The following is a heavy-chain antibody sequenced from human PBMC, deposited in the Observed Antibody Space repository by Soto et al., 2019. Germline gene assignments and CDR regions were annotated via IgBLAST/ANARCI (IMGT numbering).Heavy chain of an antibody. Sequence: ASVKVSCKASEYTFIGFHLHWVRQAPGQGLEWMGWINPKSGDTKYAQKFQGRVTLTRDTSISTGYMELSRLESNDTAVYYCAKGLLTVGHCTGGSCYDGMDVWGQGTTVTAP. CDR3: AKGLLTVGHCTGGSCYDGMDV. CDR2: INPKSGDT. D-gene: IGHD2-15*01. J-gene: IGHJ6*02. V-gene: IGHV1-2*02. CDR1: EYTFIGFH.